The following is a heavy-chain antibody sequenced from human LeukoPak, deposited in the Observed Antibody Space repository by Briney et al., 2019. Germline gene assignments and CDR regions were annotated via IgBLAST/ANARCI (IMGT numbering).Heavy chain of an antibody. D-gene: IGHD6-19*01. J-gene: IGHJ4*02. CDR1: GYTFTSYA. V-gene: IGHV1-3*01. Sequence: ASVKVSCKASGYTFTSYAMHWVRQAPGQRLEWMGWINAGNGNTKYSQKFQGRVTITRDTSASTAYMELSSLRSEGTAVYYCARVRGAVAAGNSFDYWGQGTLVTVSS. CDR3: ARVRGAVAAGNSFDY. CDR2: INAGNGNT.